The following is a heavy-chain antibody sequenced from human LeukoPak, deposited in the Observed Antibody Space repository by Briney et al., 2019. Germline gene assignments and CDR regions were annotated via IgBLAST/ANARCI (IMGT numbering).Heavy chain of an antibody. Sequence: SETLSLTCAVYGGSFQSFYWTWVRQFPGRGLEWIGEIDHVGRTKYSPSLKSRLTISIDRSKNQFSLRLTSVTAADTAVYFCVRPVDCSSTICTGPMDVWGRGTTVTVSS. CDR2: IDHVGRT. CDR1: GGSFQSFY. J-gene: IGHJ6*03. V-gene: IGHV4-34*01. CDR3: VRPVDCSSTICTGPMDV. D-gene: IGHD2-2*01.